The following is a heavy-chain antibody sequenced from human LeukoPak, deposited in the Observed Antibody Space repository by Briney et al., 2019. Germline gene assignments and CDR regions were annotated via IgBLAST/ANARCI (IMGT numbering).Heavy chain of an antibody. CDR1: GGSFSGYY. V-gene: IGHV4-34*01. Sequence: SETLSLTCAVYGGSFSGYYWSWIRQPPGKGLEWIGEINHSGSTNYNPSLKSRVTISVDTSKNQFSLKLSSVTAADTAVYYCARVRSGYYDPPRLRSAWFDPWGQGTLVTVSS. D-gene: IGHD3-3*01. CDR3: ARVRSGYYDPPRLRSAWFDP. J-gene: IGHJ5*02. CDR2: INHSGST.